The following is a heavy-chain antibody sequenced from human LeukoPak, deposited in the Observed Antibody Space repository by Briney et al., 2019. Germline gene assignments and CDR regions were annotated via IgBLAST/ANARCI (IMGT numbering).Heavy chain of an antibody. Sequence: GASVKVSCKASGYTFTDYAMHWVRQAPGQRLEWMGWINAGKGNTKYSQKFQGRVTITRDASATTAYVELSSLTSEDTAVYYCARDWKYYDSSGYSSMGGYWGQGTLVTVSS. V-gene: IGHV1-3*01. CDR1: GYTFTDYA. CDR3: ARDWKYYDSSGYSSMGGY. J-gene: IGHJ4*02. D-gene: IGHD3-22*01. CDR2: INAGKGNT.